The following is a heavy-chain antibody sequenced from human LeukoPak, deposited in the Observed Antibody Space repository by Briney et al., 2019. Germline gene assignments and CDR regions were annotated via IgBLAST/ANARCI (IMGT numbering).Heavy chain of an antibody. CDR3: AREQFHFLTGPGGFDP. V-gene: IGHV4-61*10. CDR2: IYYSGST. CDR1: GDSISSGDYY. D-gene: IGHD3/OR15-3a*01. Sequence: SETLSLTCTVSGDSISSGDYYWSWIRQPAGKGLEWIGYIYYSGSTNYNPSLKSRVTISVDTSKNQFSLKLSSVTAADTAVYYCAREQFHFLTGPGGFDPWGQGTLVTVSS. J-gene: IGHJ5*02.